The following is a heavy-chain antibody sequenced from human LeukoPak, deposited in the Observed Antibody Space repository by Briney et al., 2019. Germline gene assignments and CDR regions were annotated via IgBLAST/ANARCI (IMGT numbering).Heavy chain of an antibody. CDR3: AGPIAAAGKFDY. V-gene: IGHV1-18*01. Sequence: GASVKVSCKASGYTFTSYGISWVRQAPGQGLEWMGWVSAYNGNTNYAQKLQGRVTMTTDTSTSTAYMELRGLRSDDTAVYYCAGPIAAAGKFDYWGQGTLVTVSS. D-gene: IGHD6-13*01. CDR2: VSAYNGNT. J-gene: IGHJ4*02. CDR1: GYTFTSYG.